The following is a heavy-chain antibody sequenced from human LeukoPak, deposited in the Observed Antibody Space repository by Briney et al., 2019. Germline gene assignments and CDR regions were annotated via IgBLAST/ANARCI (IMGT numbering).Heavy chain of an antibody. CDR1: GFTYSSYS. CDR2: ITSSSST. CDR3: ARVGFYDFWSGINFFDY. V-gene: IGHV3-21*01. J-gene: IGHJ4*02. D-gene: IGHD3-3*01. Sequence: GGSLRLSCAASGFTYSSYSVNWVRQVPGKGLEWVSSITSSSSTYYSDSVKGRFTISRDNAKNSLYLQMNSLRVEDTAVYYCARVGFYDFWSGINFFDYWGQGTLVTVSS.